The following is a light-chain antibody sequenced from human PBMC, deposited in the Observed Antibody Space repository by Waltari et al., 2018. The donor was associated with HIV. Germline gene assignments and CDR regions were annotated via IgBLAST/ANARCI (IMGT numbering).Light chain of an antibody. Sequence: EIVMTQSPASLSVSPGERATLSCRATESITNYLAWYQQKPGQAPRLLIYGASTRATGIPARFSGSGSGTEFTLTISSLEPEDFAVYYCQQRSNFITFGQGTRLEI. CDR2: GAS. J-gene: IGKJ5*01. V-gene: IGKV3-15*01. CDR1: ESITNY. CDR3: QQRSNFIT.